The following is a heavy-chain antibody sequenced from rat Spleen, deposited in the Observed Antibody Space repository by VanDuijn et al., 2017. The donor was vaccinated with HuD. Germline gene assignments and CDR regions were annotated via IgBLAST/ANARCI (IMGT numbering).Heavy chain of an antibody. V-gene: IGHV2-43*01. CDR3: ARDRGVTMMVPLMDA. CDR2: IWTGGIT. CDR1: GFSLTSYH. D-gene: IGHD1-12*03. J-gene: IGHJ3*01. Sequence: QVQLKESGPGLVQPSQTLSLTCSVSGFSLTSYHVSWVRQPPGKGLEWMGVIWTGGITAYNSLLKSRLSISRDISKSQVFLKMNSLQTEDTATYYCARDRGVTMMVPLMDAWGQGTLVTVSS.